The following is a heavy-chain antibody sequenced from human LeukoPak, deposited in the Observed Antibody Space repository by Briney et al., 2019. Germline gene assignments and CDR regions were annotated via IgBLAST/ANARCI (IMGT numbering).Heavy chain of an antibody. J-gene: IGHJ4*02. D-gene: IGHD3-16*01. V-gene: IGHV1-2*02. Sequence: ASVKVSCKASGYTFTGNYLHWVRQAPGQGLEWMAWINPNSGGTNYAQKFQGRVTTTTDTSISTAYMELSRLTSDDTAVYYCARGVGAPNYFDWWGQGTVVTVSS. CDR2: INPNSGGT. CDR3: ARGVGAPNYFDW. CDR1: GYTFTGNY.